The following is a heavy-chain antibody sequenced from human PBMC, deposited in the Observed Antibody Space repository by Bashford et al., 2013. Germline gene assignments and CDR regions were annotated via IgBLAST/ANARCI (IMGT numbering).Heavy chain of an antibody. J-gene: IGHJ3*02. CDR3: ARAGITMIVVAARNDAFDI. CDR2: ISAYNGNT. D-gene: IGHD3-22*01. V-gene: IGHV1-18*01. CDR1: GGTFSSYA. Sequence: PSVKVSCKASGGTFSSYAISWVRQAPGQGLEWMGWISAYNGNTNYAQKLQGRVTMTTDTSTSTAYMELRSLRSDDTAVYYCARAGITMIVVAARNDAFDIWGQGTMVTVSS.